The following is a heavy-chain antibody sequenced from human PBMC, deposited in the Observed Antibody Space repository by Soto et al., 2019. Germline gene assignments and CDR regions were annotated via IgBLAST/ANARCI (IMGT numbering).Heavy chain of an antibody. Sequence: PVGSLRLSCAASGFTFNNYAMSWVRQAPGKGLEWVSAISANGQGIYYADSVKGRFIISGDSSKNTVFLHMDSLTAEDTAVYYCAKDRNYPRDQFHNWGQGTLVTVSS. J-gene: IGHJ4*02. CDR3: AKDRNYPRDQFHN. CDR1: GFTFNNYA. V-gene: IGHV3-23*01. CDR2: ISANGQGI. D-gene: IGHD1-7*01.